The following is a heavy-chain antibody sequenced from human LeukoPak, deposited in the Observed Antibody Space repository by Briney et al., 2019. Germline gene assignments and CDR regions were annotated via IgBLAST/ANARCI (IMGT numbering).Heavy chain of an antibody. Sequence: ASVKVSCKASGYTFTSYDLNWVRQATGQGLEWIGWMNPNSGNTGYAQKFQGWVTMTRDTSISTAYMELSRLRSDDTAVYYCARGYGYCSGGSCPTANREAEYFQHWGQGTLVTASS. CDR1: GYTFTSYD. D-gene: IGHD2-15*01. V-gene: IGHV1-8*01. CDR3: ARGYGYCSGGSCPTANREAEYFQH. J-gene: IGHJ1*01. CDR2: MNPNSGNT.